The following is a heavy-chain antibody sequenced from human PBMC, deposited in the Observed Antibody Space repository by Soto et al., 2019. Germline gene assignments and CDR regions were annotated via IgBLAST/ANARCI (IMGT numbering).Heavy chain of an antibody. D-gene: IGHD3-22*01. CDR2: IDSGGSRA. Sequence: SLRLSCAASGFTFSHNWMHWVRQAPGKGLVWVSRIDSGGSRADYADSVKGRFTISRDNGKNTLYLQMNSLTAEDTAVYYCTRFGTYYDTSGFLYWGQGTLVTVSS. J-gene: IGHJ4*02. CDR1: GFTFSHNW. CDR3: TRFGTYYDTSGFLY. V-gene: IGHV3-74*01.